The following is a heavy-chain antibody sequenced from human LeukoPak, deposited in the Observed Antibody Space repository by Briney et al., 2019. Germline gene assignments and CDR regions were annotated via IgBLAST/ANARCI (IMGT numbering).Heavy chain of an antibody. Sequence: IGSIYYSGSTYYNPSLKSRVTISVDTSKNQFSLKLSSVTAADTAVYYCAREQWEPHRPFDYWGQGTLVTVSS. V-gene: IGHV4-39*02. CDR3: AREQWEPHRPFDY. J-gene: IGHJ4*02. CDR2: IYYSGST. D-gene: IGHD1-26*01.